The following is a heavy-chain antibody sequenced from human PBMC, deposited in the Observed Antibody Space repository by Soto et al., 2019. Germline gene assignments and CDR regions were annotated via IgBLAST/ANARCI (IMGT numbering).Heavy chain of an antibody. CDR2: IYPGDSET. V-gene: IGHV5-51*01. CDR1: GYSFSNYW. D-gene: IGHD2-15*01. CDR3: AKRRGCNADHWYDH. J-gene: IGHJ5*02. Sequence: GESLKISCKGSGYSFSNYWIVWVRQMPGKGLEWMGIIYPGDSETKYSPSFQGQVTISADKSINTAYLQWISLKASDTAMYYCAKRRGCNADHWYDHWGQRTPVTISS.